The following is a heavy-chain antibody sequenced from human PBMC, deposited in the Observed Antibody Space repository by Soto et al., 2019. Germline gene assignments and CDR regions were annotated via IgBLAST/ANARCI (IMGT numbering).Heavy chain of an antibody. CDR1: GDSISRNY. V-gene: IGHV4-4*07. D-gene: IGHD3-22*01. J-gene: IGHJ5*02. CDR2: IYASGST. CDR3: ASVRWSGYDSSEINWFDP. Sequence: SETLSLTCTVSGDSISRNYWSWIRQPAGQGLEWIGRIYASGSTDYTPSLKSRVTISVDTSKNQFSLKLSSVTAADTAVYYCASVRWSGYDSSEINWFDPWGQGTLVTVSS.